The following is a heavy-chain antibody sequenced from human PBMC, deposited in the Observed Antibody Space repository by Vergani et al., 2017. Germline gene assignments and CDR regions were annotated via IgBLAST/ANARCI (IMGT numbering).Heavy chain of an antibody. CDR1: GGSISSYY. V-gene: IGHV4-59*01. Sequence: QVQLQESGPGLVKPSETLSLTCTVSGGSISSYYWSWIRQPPGKGLEWIGYIYYSGSTNYNPSLKSRVTISVDTSKHQVSLKLSSVTAADTPVYYCAGVGDSRGRDYYYYGIDVWGQGTTVTVSS. J-gene: IGHJ6*02. D-gene: IGHD3-16*01. CDR3: AGVGDSRGRDYYYYGIDV. CDR2: IYYSGST.